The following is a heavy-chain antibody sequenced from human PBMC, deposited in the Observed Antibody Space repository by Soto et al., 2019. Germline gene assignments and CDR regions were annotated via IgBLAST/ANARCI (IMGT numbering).Heavy chain of an antibody. CDR1: GFTFSTYG. V-gene: IGHV3-33*01. J-gene: IGHJ4*02. D-gene: IGHD4-17*01. Sequence: QVQLVESGGGVVQPGGSLRLSCAASGFTFSTYGIHWVRQAPGKGLEWVAVIWYAGSNKYYADSVKGRFTISRDNSKNPLYLQMNSLRSEDTAVYYCARGTVHFDYWGQGTLVTVSS. CDR3: ARGTVHFDY. CDR2: IWYAGSNK.